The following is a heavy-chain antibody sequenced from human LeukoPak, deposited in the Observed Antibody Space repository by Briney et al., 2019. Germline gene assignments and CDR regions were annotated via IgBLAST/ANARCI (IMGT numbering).Heavy chain of an antibody. V-gene: IGHV3-21*01. Sequence: PGGSLRLSRAASGFIFRSYSMNWVRQAPGKGLEWVSSISGSSSYIYWADSMKGRFTISRDNAKNSLYLQMNSLRVEDTAVCYCARDSSGWSHGGYYFDSWGQGTLVTVSS. D-gene: IGHD6-19*01. J-gene: IGHJ4*02. CDR3: ARDSSGWSHGGYYFDS. CDR1: GFIFRSYS. CDR2: ISGSSSYI.